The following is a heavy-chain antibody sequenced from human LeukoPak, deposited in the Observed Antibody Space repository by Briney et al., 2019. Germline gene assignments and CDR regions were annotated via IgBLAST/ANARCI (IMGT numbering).Heavy chain of an antibody. CDR1: GGSFSGYY. CDR3: ARIRPSSF. V-gene: IGHV4-34*01. CDR2: INHSGST. J-gene: IGHJ4*02. D-gene: IGHD4-17*01. Sequence: SETLSLTCAVYGGSFSGYYWSWIRQPPGKGLEWIGEINHSGSTNYNPSLKSRVTISVDTSKNQFSLKLSSVSAADTAVYYCARIRPSSFWGQGTRVTLSS.